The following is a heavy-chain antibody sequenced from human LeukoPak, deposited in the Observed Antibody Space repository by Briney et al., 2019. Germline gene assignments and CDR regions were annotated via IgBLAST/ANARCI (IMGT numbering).Heavy chain of an antibody. V-gene: IGHV3-48*04. Sequence: GGSLRLSCTTSGFSFNTYSMSWVRQAPGKGLEWVSYISSSGSTIYYADSVKGRFTISRDNAKNSLYLQMNSLRAEDTAVYYCAELGITMIGGVWGKGTTVTISS. J-gene: IGHJ6*04. D-gene: IGHD3-10*02. CDR1: GFSFNTYS. CDR2: ISSSGSTI. CDR3: AELGITMIGGV.